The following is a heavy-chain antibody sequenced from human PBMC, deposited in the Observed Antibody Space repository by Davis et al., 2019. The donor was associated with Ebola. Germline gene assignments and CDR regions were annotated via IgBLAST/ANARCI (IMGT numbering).Heavy chain of an antibody. D-gene: IGHD3-10*01. CDR1: GYTVGSDF. Sequence: GGSLRLSCSASGYTVGSDFMYWARQAPGKGLEWLSMVHSVSGIFYADSVRGRLTIYTDTSKNTLFLQMNSLRVDDTAVYYCATRGPWGQGTLVTVSS. V-gene: IGHV3-53*01. CDR3: ATRGP. CDR2: VHSVSGI. J-gene: IGHJ5*02.